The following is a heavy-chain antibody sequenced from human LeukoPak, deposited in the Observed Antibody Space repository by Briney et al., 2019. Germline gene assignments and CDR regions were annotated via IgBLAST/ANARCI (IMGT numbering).Heavy chain of an antibody. Sequence: GGSLRLSCAASGFTFSSYSMNWVRQAPGKGLEWVSSISSSNAYIYYADSVKGRFTISRDNSKNTLYLQMNSLRAEDTAVYYCAKSFGGSFYYGMDVWGQGTTVTVSS. CDR3: AKSFGGSFYYGMDV. CDR2: ISSSNAYI. V-gene: IGHV3-21*01. CDR1: GFTFSSYS. D-gene: IGHD1-26*01. J-gene: IGHJ6*02.